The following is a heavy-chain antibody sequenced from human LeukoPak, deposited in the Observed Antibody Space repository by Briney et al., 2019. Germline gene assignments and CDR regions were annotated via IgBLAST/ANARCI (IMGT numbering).Heavy chain of an antibody. Sequence: GGSLRLSCEASGFFFSHYWLSWIRHAPGKGLEWVAHTSQDGSSKFYVDSVKGRFTISRDNAKNSYFLQMSSLEGDDTAVYYCVLWGNGGPNVWGQGTLVSVSS. J-gene: IGHJ4*02. V-gene: IGHV3-7*01. CDR3: VLWGNGGPNV. CDR2: TSQDGSSK. D-gene: IGHD3-16*01. CDR1: GFFFSHYW.